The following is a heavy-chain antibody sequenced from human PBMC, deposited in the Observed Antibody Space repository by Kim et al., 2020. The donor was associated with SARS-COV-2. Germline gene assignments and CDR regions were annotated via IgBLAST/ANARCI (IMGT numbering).Heavy chain of an antibody. Sequence: ASVKVSCKASGYTFTSYGISWVRQAPGQGLEWMGWISAYNGNTNYAQKLQGRVTMTTDTSTSTAYMELRSLRSDDTAVYYCARENVLRYSRNHGAFDIWGQGTMVTVSS. J-gene: IGHJ3*02. CDR3: ARENVLRYSRNHGAFDI. CDR2: ISAYNGNT. D-gene: IGHD3-9*01. V-gene: IGHV1-18*04. CDR1: GYTFTSYG.